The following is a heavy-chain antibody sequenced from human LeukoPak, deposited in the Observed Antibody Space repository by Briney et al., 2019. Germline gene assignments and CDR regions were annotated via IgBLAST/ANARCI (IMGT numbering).Heavy chain of an antibody. J-gene: IGHJ4*02. CDR1: GFTFSSYA. D-gene: IGHD3-3*01. CDR2: ISGSGGST. CDR3: AKPRAYDFWSGYSIAVPYYFDY. V-gene: IGHV3-23*01. Sequence: PGGSLRLSCAASGFTFSSYAMSWVRQAPGKGLEWVSAISGSGGSTYYADSVKGRFTISRDNSKNTLYLQMNSLRAEHTAVYYCAKPRAYDFWSGYSIAVPYYFDYWGQGTLVTVSS.